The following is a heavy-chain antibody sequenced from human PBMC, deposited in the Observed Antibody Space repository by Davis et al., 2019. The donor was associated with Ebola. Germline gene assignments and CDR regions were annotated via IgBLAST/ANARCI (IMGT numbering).Heavy chain of an antibody. CDR2: INPNSGGT. CDR1: GYTFTGYY. J-gene: IGHJ4*02. D-gene: IGHD2-2*01. Sequence: ASVKVSCKASGYTFTGYYMHWVRQAPGQGLEWMGWINPNSGGTNYAQKFQGWVTMTRDTSISPAYMELSSLRSEDTAVYYCARYQLLGYYFDYWGQGTLVTVSS. V-gene: IGHV1-2*04. CDR3: ARYQLLGYYFDY.